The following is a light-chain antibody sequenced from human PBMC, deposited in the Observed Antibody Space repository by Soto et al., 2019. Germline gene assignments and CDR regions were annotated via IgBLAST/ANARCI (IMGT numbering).Light chain of an antibody. CDR1: NIGGKS. Sequence: SYQLALPPSVSVAPGQTARITCGGNNIGGKSVHWYQQKPGQAPVLVVYDDSDRPSGIPERFSGYNSVNTATLTISRVAAGDEADYYCQVWESGRGVFGTGTKVTVL. CDR3: QVWESGRGV. V-gene: IGLV3-21*02. CDR2: DDS. J-gene: IGLJ1*01.